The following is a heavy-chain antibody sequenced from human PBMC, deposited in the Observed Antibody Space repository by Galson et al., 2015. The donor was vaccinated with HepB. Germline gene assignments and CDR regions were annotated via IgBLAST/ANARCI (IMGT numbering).Heavy chain of an antibody. CDR1: FTSRKHW. J-gene: IGHJ3*02. V-gene: IGHV3-7*03. CDR3: NVGLYHDFDI. D-gene: IGHD2-2*01. CDR2: IKEDGGREK. Sequence: SLRLSCAASFTSRKHWMTWVRQAPGKGLEWVATIKEDGGREKYYVDSVKGRSTISRDDARNSVYLQMNYLRVEDTAVYYCNVGLYHDFDIWGQGTMVTVSS.